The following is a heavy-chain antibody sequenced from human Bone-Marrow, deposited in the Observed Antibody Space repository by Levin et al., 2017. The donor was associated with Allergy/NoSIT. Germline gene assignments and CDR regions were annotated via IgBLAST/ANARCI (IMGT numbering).Heavy chain of an antibody. CDR3: AKDRAENCASCGQTVSYFYFYGMDV. CDR2: ISYDGNNK. CDR1: GSSLSAYG. Sequence: GGSLRLSCAASGSSLSAYGMHWVRQAPGKGLEWVAVISYDGNNKYYVGSVRGRFTISRDNSKNTLYLQMNSLRPEDTAVYYCAKDRAENCASCGQTVSYFYFYGMDVWRQGTTVTVSS. J-gene: IGHJ6*02. V-gene: IGHV3-30*18. D-gene: IGHD2-21*01.